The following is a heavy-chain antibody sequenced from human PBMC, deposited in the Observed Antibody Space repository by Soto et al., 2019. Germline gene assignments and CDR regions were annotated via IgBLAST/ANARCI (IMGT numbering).Heavy chain of an antibody. V-gene: IGHV1-18*01. D-gene: IGHD2-15*01. CDR2: ISTYSGST. J-gene: IGHJ4*02. Sequence: QVQLVQSGAEVKKPGASVKVSCKASGYTFTSYGISWVRQAPGQGLEWMEWISTYSGSTNYAQKLQGRVTMTTDTSTSTAYMELRSLRSADTAVYYCARDVGVSTLPYYFDYWGQGTLVTVSS. CDR1: GYTFTSYG. CDR3: ARDVGVSTLPYYFDY.